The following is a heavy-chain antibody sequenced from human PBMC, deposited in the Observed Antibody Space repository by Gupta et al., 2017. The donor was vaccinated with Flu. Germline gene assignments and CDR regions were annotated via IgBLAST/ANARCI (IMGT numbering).Heavy chain of an antibody. Sequence: QVQLVQSGAEVKKPGASVKVSCKASGYTFTSYDINWVRQATGQGLEWMGWMNPNSGNTGYAQKFQGRVTMTRNTSISTAYMELSSLRSEDTAVYYCARAVKGRAGTTTYPGYWGQGTLVTVSS. V-gene: IGHV1-8*01. CDR1: GYTFTSYD. J-gene: IGHJ4*02. CDR3: ARAVKGRAGTTTYPGY. D-gene: IGHD1-7*01. CDR2: MNPNSGNT.